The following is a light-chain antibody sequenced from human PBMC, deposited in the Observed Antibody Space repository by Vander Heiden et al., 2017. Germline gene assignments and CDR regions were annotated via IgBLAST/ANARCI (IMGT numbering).Light chain of an antibody. CDR1: RSDVGDYNY. V-gene: IGLV2-14*01. CDR2: EVT. Sequence: QSALTQPASMSGSPGQSITISCTGSRSDVGDYNYVSWYQQHPGKAPKLMIYEVTNRPSGVSNRFSGSKSGNTASLTISGLQAEDEADYFCSSYTRTSTLVFGTGTKVTVL. CDR3: SSYTRTSTLV. J-gene: IGLJ1*01.